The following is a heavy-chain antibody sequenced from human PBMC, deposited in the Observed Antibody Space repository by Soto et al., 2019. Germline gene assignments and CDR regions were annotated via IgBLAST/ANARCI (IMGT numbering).Heavy chain of an antibody. CDR1: GGSISSGGYY. J-gene: IGHJ4*02. Sequence: QVQLQQSGPGLVKPSQTLSLTCTVSGGSISSGGYYWSWIRQLPGTGLEWIGHIYYSGSTYYNPSLKSRIDISVDMSXXXXXXRLSSVTAADTAVYYCASFPGGSFYFDYWGQGTLVTVSS. CDR3: ASFPGGSFYFDY. CDR2: IYYSGST. V-gene: IGHV4-31*03. D-gene: IGHD1-26*01.